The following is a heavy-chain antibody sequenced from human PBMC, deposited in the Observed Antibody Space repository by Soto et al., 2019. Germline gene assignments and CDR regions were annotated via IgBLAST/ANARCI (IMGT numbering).Heavy chain of an antibody. CDR2: MYYSGSK. CDR1: GDSISSSSSYY. D-gene: IGHD3-3*01. V-gene: IGHV4-39*01. Sequence: QLQLQESGPGLVKPSETLSLSCAVSGDSISSSSSYYWGWIRQPPGKGLEWIAYMYYSGSKYYNPPLKSRVTISLETSKNQFSLTLSSVTAADTAVYYYARIKIVGILTYYMDVWGKGTPVTVSS. J-gene: IGHJ6*03. CDR3: ARIKIVGILTYYMDV.